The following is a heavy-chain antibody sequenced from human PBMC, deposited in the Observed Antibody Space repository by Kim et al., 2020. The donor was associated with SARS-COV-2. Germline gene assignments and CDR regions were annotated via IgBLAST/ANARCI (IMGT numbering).Heavy chain of an antibody. V-gene: IGHV3-23*01. CDR3: AKGYGSGNGWFDS. Sequence: GGSLRLSCAASGFTFSSYAMTWVHQAPGKGREWVSAISTGGSSSFYADSVKGRFTISRDNSKSTLYLQMNSLRAEDTAIYYCAKGYGSGNGWFDSWGQGTLVTVSS. CDR2: ISTGGSSS. CDR1: GFTFSSYA. J-gene: IGHJ5*01. D-gene: IGHD6-19*01.